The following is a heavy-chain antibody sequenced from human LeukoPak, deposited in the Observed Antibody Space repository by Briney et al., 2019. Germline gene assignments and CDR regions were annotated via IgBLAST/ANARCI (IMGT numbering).Heavy chain of an antibody. CDR2: INPNSGGT. CDR1: GYTFTGYY. D-gene: IGHD3-22*01. V-gene: IGHV1-2*02. CDR3: ANHYDSSGLPSD. J-gene: IGHJ4*02. Sequence: ASVKVSCKASGYTFTGYYMHWVRQAPGQGLEWMGWINPNSGGTNYAQTFQGRVTMTRDMSTSTVYMELSSLRSEDTAVHYCANHYDSSGLPSDWGRGTLVTVSS.